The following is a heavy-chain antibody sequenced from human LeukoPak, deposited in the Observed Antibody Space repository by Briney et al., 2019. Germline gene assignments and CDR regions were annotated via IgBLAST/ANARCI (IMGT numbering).Heavy chain of an antibody. Sequence: GGSLRLSCGASGFTFTSYYMHWVRQTPGKGLVWVSRINGDGSSTSYADSVKGRFTISRDNAKNSLYLQMNSLRAEDTAVYYCARDPQLERGTYYFDYWGQGTLVTVSS. D-gene: IGHD1-1*01. CDR3: ARDPQLERGTYYFDY. CDR1: GFTFTSYY. CDR2: INGDGSST. J-gene: IGHJ4*02. V-gene: IGHV3-74*01.